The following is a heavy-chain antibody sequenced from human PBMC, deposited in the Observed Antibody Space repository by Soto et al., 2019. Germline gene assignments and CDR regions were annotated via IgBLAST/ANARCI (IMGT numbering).Heavy chain of an antibody. V-gene: IGHV4-39*01. CDR3: ARQGTAGGYYYYYGMDV. Sequence: QLQLQESGPGLVKPSETLSLTCTVSGGSISSSSYYWGWIRQPPGKGLEWIGSIYYSGSTYYNPSLKSRVTISVDTSKNQFSLKLSSVTAADTAVYYCARQGTAGGYYYYYGMDVWGQGTTVTVSS. J-gene: IGHJ6*02. CDR1: GGSISSSSYY. CDR2: IYYSGST. D-gene: IGHD2-15*01.